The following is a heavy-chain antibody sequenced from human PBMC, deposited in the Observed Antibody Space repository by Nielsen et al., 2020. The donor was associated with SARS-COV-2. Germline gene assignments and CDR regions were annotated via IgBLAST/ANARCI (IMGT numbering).Heavy chain of an antibody. CDR1: GYTSTNFH. Sequence: ASVKVSCKASGYTSTNFHIHWVRQAPGQSLEWMGWIQVGSGNTKYSPKFQDRVTFTSDTSATTAFMELRSLKSEDTAVYFCVIVTAALAFDPWGQGSLVTVSS. D-gene: IGHD3-16*02. CDR2: IQVGSGNT. V-gene: IGHV1-3*01. J-gene: IGHJ5*02. CDR3: VIVTAALAFDP.